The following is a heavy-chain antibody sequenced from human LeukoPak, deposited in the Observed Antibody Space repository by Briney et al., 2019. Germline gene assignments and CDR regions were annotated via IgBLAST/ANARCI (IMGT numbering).Heavy chain of an antibody. V-gene: IGHV3-21*01. CDR3: ARGLCGGDCYSD. J-gene: IGHJ4*02. D-gene: IGHD2-21*02. Sequence: PGGSLRLSCAASGFTFSSYSMNWVRQAPGKGLEWVSSISSSSSYIYYADSVKGRFTISRDNAKNSLYLQMNSLRAEDTAAYYCARGLCGGDCYSDWGAGTLVTVSS. CDR2: ISSSSSYI. CDR1: GFTFSSYS.